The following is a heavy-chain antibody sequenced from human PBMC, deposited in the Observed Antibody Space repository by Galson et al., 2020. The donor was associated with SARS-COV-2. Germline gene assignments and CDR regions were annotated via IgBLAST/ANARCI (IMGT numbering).Heavy chain of an antibody. D-gene: IGHD2-2*02. CDR1: ELMFNTFG. CDR2: ISFDGNTE. Sequence: GGSLRLSCTASELMFNTFGMHWVRQGPGKGLEWMAFISFDGNTEYYADSVKGRFTVSRDNSNNKLYLQMNNLRADDTAVYYCVRDRYCTTTTCYNWFSPWGQGTLVTVSS. CDR3: VRDRYCTTTTCYNWFSP. V-gene: IGHV3-33*05. J-gene: IGHJ5*02.